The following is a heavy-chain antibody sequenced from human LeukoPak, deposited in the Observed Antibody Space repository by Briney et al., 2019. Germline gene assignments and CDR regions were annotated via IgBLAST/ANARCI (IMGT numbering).Heavy chain of an antibody. V-gene: IGHV3-21*01. CDR2: LSSGSSYI. CDR1: GFTFSSYS. J-gene: IGHJ4*02. Sequence: GGSLRLSCAASGFTFSSYSMSWVRQAPGKGLEWVSFLSSGSSYIYYADSVKGRFTISRDNAKNSLYLQMSSLRAEDTAVYYCARGRGVSYGYKDFDYWGQGTLVTVSS. CDR3: ARGRGVSYGYKDFDY. D-gene: IGHD3-16*01.